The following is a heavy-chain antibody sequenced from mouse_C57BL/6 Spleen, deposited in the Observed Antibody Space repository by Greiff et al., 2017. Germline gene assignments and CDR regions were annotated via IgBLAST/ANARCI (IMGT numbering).Heavy chain of an antibody. CDR3: ARDRYDYGRSDY. D-gene: IGHD1-1*01. V-gene: IGHV1-55*01. Sequence: QVQLQQPGAELVKPGDSVSMSCKVSGYTFTSYWLSWVKQRPGQGLERIGDIYPGSGSNHYNEKFKSKATRTVDTSSSTAYMQLSRLTSEDSAVYYCARDRYDYGRSDYWGQGTTLTVSS. CDR1: GYTFTSYW. CDR2: IYPGSGSN. J-gene: IGHJ2*01.